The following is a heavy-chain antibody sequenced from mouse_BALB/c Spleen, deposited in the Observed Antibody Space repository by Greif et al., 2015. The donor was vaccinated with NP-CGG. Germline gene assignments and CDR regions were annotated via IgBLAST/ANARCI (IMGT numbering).Heavy chain of an antibody. J-gene: IGHJ4*01. D-gene: IGHD4-1*01. CDR1: GYTFTDYY. CDR3: ARRTGTEAMDY. V-gene: IGHV1-84*02. CDR2: IYPGSGNT. Sequence: VQRVESGPELVKPGASVKISCKASGYTFTDYYINWVKQKPGQGLEWIGWIYPGSGNTKYNEKFEGKATLTVDTSSSTAYMQLSSLTSEDTAVYFCARRTGTEAMDYWGQGTSVTVSS.